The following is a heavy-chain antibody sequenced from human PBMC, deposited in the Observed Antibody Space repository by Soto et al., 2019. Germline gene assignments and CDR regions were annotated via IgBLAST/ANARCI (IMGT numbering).Heavy chain of an antibody. CDR2: IYYSGST. V-gene: IGHV4-30-4*01. Sequence: SETLSLPCPVSGSSINSGDYYWSWIRQPPGKGLEWIGYIYYSGSTYYNPSLKSRVTISVDTSKNQFSLKLSSVTAADTAVYYCAGFSEVAATEINWFDPWGQGTLVTVSS. CDR1: GSSINSGDYY. J-gene: IGHJ5*02. D-gene: IGHD2-15*01. CDR3: AGFSEVAATEINWFDP.